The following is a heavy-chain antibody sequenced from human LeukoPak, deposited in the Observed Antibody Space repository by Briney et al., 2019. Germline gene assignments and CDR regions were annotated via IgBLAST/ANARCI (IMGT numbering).Heavy chain of an antibody. CDR2: IYYSGST. CDR3: ARDSGYSGYVVFDY. Sequence: SQTLSLPFTVSGGSISSGGYYWSWIRPHPGKGLAWIGYIYYSGSTYYNPSLKSRVTISVDTSKNQFSLKLSSVTAADTAVYYCARDSGYSGYVVFDYWGQGTLVTVSS. J-gene: IGHJ4*02. D-gene: IGHD5-12*01. CDR1: GGSISSGGYY. V-gene: IGHV4-31*03.